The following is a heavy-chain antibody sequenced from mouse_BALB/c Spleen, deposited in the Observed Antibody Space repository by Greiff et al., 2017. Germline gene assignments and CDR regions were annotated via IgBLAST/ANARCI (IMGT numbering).Heavy chain of an antibody. V-gene: IGHV1-54*01. CDR1: GYAFTNYL. Sequence: VQLQESGAELVRPGTSVKVSCKASGYAFTNYLIEWVKQRPGQGLEWIGVINPGSGGTNYNEKFKGKATLTADKSSSTAYMQLSSLTSDDSAVYFCARRDYGSSLDYWGQGTTLTVSS. CDR2: INPGSGGT. CDR3: ARRDYGSSLDY. D-gene: IGHD1-1*01. J-gene: IGHJ2*01.